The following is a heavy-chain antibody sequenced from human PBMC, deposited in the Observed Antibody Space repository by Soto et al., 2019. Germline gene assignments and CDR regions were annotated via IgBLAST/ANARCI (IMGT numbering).Heavy chain of an antibody. CDR3: ARPANTVADHFDL. CDR2: IYPSDSDT. Sequence: GESLKISCQVSGYTFTIYWIGWVRQMPGKGLEWMGIIYPSDSDTRYSPSFQGQVTISADQSINTAYLQWDSLKASDAAIYYCARPANTVADHFDLWGQGTPVTVSS. V-gene: IGHV5-51*01. D-gene: IGHD4-17*01. J-gene: IGHJ4*02. CDR1: GYTFTIYW.